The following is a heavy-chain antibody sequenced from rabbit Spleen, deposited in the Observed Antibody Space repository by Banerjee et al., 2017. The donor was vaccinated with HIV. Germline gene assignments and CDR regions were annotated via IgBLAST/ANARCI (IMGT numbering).Heavy chain of an antibody. V-gene: IGHV1S45*01. J-gene: IGHJ6*01. CDR2: INTITGKT. Sequence: QEQLVESGGGLVQPEGSLTLTCKASGFSFTDKDVMCWVRQAPGKGLEWIGCINTITGKTVYATWAKGRFTISKASSTTVDLQMTRLTAADTAPYFCARDTSSSFSSYGMDLWGQGTLVTVS. D-gene: IGHD1-1*01. CDR3: ARDTSSSFSSYGMDL. CDR1: GFSFTDKDV.